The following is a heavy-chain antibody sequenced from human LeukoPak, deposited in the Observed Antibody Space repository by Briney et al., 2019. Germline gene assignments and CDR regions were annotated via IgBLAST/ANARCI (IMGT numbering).Heavy chain of an antibody. J-gene: IGHJ4*02. CDR2: IYYSGST. D-gene: IGHD5-12*01. V-gene: IGHV4-61*01. Sequence: SETLSLTCTVSGGSVNSGSSYWSWIRQPPGKGLEWIGYIYYSGSTNYNPSLKSRVTISVDTSKNQFSLKLSSVTAADTAVYYRARVRREYSGYRIDYWGQGTLVTVSS. CDR3: ARVRREYSGYRIDY. CDR1: GGSVNSGSSY.